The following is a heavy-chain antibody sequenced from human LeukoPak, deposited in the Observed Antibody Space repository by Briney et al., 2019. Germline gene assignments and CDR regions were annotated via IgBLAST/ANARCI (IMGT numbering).Heavy chain of an antibody. D-gene: IGHD4-11*01. CDR3: ARLATVMNKENWFDP. J-gene: IGHJ5*02. CDR1: GYSISSGYY. CDR2: IYHSGST. V-gene: IGHV4-38-2*02. Sequence: SETLSLTCTVSGYSISSGYYWGWIRQPPGRGLEWIGSIYHSGSTYYNPSLKSRVTISVDTSKNQFSLKLSSVTAADTAVYYCARLATVMNKENWFDPWGQGTLVTVSS.